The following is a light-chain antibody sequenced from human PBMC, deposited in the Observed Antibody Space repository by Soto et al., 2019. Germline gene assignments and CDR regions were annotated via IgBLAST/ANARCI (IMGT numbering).Light chain of an antibody. Sequence: EIVLTQSPGTLSLSPGERPTLSCRASQSVYNSYLAWYQQKPGQTPRLLINAASNRATGVPDRFSGSGSGTDFTLTISRLEPEDFAVYYCQQYGSPPHTFGQGTKVEI. J-gene: IGKJ2*01. CDR2: AAS. V-gene: IGKV3-20*01. CDR1: QSVYNSY. CDR3: QQYGSPPHT.